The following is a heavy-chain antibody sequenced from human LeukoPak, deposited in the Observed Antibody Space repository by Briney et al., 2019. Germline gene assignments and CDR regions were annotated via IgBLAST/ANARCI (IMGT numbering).Heavy chain of an antibody. CDR3: AKDLEQWLSCPEY. D-gene: IGHD6-19*01. CDR2: ISPRGRNT. V-gene: IGHV3-23*01. J-gene: IGHJ4*02. CDR1: GFTFSSYE. Sequence: HPGGSLRLSCAASGFTFSSYEMNWVRQAPGKGFEWVSSISPRGRNTYYADSVKGRFTISRDNSNSTLYLQMHSLRADDTAVYYCAKDLEQWLSCPEYWGLGTLVTVSS.